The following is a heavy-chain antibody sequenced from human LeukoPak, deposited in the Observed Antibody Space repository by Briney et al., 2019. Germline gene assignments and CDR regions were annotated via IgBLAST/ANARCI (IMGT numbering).Heavy chain of an antibody. Sequence: PGGSLRLSCAASGFTFSSYSMSWARQAPGKGLEWVSVISSSGGATYYADSVEGRFTISRDNSKNTLYLQMNSLRVEDTAIYYCARAAMVRGVDYFDYWGQGTLVTVSS. J-gene: IGHJ4*02. CDR1: GFTFSSYS. CDR3: ARAAMVRGVDYFDY. D-gene: IGHD3-10*01. CDR2: ISSSGGAT. V-gene: IGHV3-23*01.